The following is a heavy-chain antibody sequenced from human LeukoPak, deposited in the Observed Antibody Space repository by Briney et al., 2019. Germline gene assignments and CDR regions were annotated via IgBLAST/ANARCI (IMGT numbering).Heavy chain of an antibody. CDR2: IIPIFGTA. Sequence: SVKVSCKASGGTFSSYAISWVRQAPGQGLEWMGGIIPIFGTANYAQKFQGRVTITTDESTSTAYMELSSLRSEDTAVYYCARDSGTEMANDAFDIWGQGTMVTVSS. D-gene: IGHD5-24*01. V-gene: IGHV1-69*05. CDR3: ARDSGTEMANDAFDI. CDR1: GGTFSSYA. J-gene: IGHJ3*02.